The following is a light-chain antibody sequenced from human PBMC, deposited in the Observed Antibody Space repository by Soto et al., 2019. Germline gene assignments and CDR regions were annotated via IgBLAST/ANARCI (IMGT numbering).Light chain of an antibody. CDR2: DAS. CDR1: QNINNY. CDR3: QQYENIPT. Sequence: LSASVGDRFTITCQASQNINNYLNWYQQKPGRAPKLLIYDASNLEAGVPSRFRGSGSGTDFTFTISRMKPEDIATYYCQQYENIPTFGHGTGLEIK. J-gene: IGKJ5*01. V-gene: IGKV1-33*01.